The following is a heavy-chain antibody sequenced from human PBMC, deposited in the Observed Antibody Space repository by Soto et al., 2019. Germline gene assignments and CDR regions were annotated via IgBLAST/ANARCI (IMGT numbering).Heavy chain of an antibody. CDR2: ISSDYSTSDYI. CDR1: GFTFSSYT. CDR3: ATWHEREHAYDV. D-gene: IGHD1-1*01. J-gene: IGHJ3*01. V-gene: IGHV3-21*04. Sequence: PGGSLRLSCAASGFTFSSYTMNWVRQAPGKGLEWVSSISSDYSTSDYIYYADSVKGRFTISRDNAKSSLYLQMNDLRPADTAVYYCATWHEREHAYDVWGQGTTVTVSS.